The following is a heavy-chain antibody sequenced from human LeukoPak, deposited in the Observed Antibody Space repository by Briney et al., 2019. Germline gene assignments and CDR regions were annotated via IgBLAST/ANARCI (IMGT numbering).Heavy chain of an antibody. CDR2: MNPNSGNT. D-gene: IGHD2-21*02. J-gene: IGHJ4*02. CDR1: GYTFTSYD. CDR3: ARGLAYCGGDCLY. Sequence: ASVKVSCKASGYTFTSYDINWVRQATGQGLGWMGRMNPNSGNTGYAQKFQGRVTMTRNTSISTAYMELSSLRSEDTAVYYCARGLAYCGGDCLYWGQGTLVTVSS. V-gene: IGHV1-8*01.